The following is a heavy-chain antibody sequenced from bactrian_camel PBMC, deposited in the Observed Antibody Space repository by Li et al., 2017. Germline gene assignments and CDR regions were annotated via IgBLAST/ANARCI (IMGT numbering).Heavy chain of an antibody. D-gene: IGHD6*01. CDR1: GFTFAPYE. V-gene: IGHV3S40*01. CDR3: AATPLYGFSWYY. Sequence: VQLVESGGGLVRPGGSLRLSCAVSGFTFAPYEMNWTRQAPGKGLEWVSGIVSGGGTTYYAESLEGRFTVSRDNAKNTLYLQMNSLKPEDTAVYYCAATPLYGFSWYYWGQGTQVTVS. J-gene: IGHJ4*01. CDR2: IVSGGGTT.